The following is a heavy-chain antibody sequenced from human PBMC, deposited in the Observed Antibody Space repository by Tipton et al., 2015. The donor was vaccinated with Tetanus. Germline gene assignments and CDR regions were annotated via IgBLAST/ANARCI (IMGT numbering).Heavy chain of an antibody. Sequence: TLSLTCTVSGVSMKSGSFYWGWIRQHPGRGLEWIGYMFYNGDAFYNPSLKSRLAMSLDASKNLFSLNLTSVTAADTAVYYCARGGEQWALRYFQYWGQGTLVTVSS. CDR2: MFYNGDA. D-gene: IGHD1/OR15-1a*01. J-gene: IGHJ4*02. CDR3: ARGGEQWALRYFQY. V-gene: IGHV4-31*03. CDR1: GVSMKSGSFY.